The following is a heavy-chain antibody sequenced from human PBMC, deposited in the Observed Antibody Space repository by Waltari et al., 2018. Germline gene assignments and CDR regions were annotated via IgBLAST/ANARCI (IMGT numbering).Heavy chain of an antibody. Sequence: QVQLVQSGAEVKKPGASVQISCKAAGYTFTSSALHWLRQAPGQRPEWMGRINPGKGNAQYSQNFQGRVSITSDTSASAVYLEMSSLRSEDTAVYYCASAPAKYCAGGGCPEYYQHWGQGSLVTVTS. CDR2: INPGKGNA. D-gene: IGHD2-8*02. CDR1: GYTFTSSA. V-gene: IGHV1-3*01. J-gene: IGHJ1*01. CDR3: ASAPAKYCAGGGCPEYYQH.